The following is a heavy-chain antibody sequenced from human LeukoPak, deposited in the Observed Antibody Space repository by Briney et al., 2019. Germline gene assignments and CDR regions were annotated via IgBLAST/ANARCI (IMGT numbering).Heavy chain of an antibody. CDR2: ISSSESTT. CDR1: GFTFTEYY. D-gene: IGHD3-9*01. Sequence: PGGSLRLSCAASGFTFTEYYMSWIRQGPGKGLEWISYISSSESTTYYADSVKGRFTVSRDNAKRSVDLQMNSLRAEDTAVYYCARSSHEGQHIAEYDILTNYFLHWGQGTLVTVSS. J-gene: IGHJ4*02. CDR3: ARSSHEGQHIAEYDILTNYFLH. V-gene: IGHV3-11*01.